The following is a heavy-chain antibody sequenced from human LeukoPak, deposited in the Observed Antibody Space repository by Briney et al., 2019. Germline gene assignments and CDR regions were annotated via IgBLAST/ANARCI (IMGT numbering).Heavy chain of an antibody. D-gene: IGHD4-17*01. CDR3: AKAVDDYGDYYFDY. CDR1: GFTFSSYA. CDR2: LSGSGGST. Sequence: GGSLRLSCAASGFTFSSYAMSWVRQAPGKGLEWVSALSGSGGSTYYADSVKGRFTISRDNSKNTLYLQMNSLSAEDTAVYYCAKAVDDYGDYYFDYWGQGTLVTVSS. J-gene: IGHJ4*02. V-gene: IGHV3-23*01.